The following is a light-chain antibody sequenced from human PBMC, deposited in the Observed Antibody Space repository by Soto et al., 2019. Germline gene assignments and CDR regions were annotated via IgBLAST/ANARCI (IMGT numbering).Light chain of an antibody. CDR3: QSYDRSLSVV. Sequence: QSVLTQPPSVSGAPGQRVTISCTGGSSNIGAGYDVHWYQQLPGTAPQLLIHGNSKRPSGVPDRFSGSKSGTSASLAITGLQAEDEADYYCQSYDRSLSVVFGGGTKLTVL. CDR1: SSNIGAGYD. CDR2: GNS. J-gene: IGLJ2*01. V-gene: IGLV1-40*01.